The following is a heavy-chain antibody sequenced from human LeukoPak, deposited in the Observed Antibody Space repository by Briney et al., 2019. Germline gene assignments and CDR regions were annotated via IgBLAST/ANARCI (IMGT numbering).Heavy chain of an antibody. V-gene: IGHV4-39*07. CDR2: IYYSGST. CDR3: ARDHGSIGYYYGMDV. Sequence: PSETLSLTCTVSGGSISSSSYYWGWIRQPPGKGLEWIGSIYYSGSTYYNPSLKSRVTISVDTSKNQFSLKLSSVTAADTAVYYCARDHGSIGYYYGMDVWGQGTTVTVSS. J-gene: IGHJ6*02. CDR1: GGSISSSSYY.